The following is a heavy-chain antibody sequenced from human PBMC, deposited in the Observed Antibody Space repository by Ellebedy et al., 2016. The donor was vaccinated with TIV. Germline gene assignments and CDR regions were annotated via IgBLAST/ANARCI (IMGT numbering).Heavy chain of an antibody. J-gene: IGHJ6*03. V-gene: IGHV4-59*02. Sequence: GSLRLSCAASGFTVSSYYMSWVRQPPGKGLEWIGYFHYSGRTYYNPSLKSLVTTSVDTSKDQFSLSLSSVTAADTAVYFCARGNSEYYYMDVWGKGTTVTVSS. CDR2: FHYSGRT. D-gene: IGHD1-7*01. CDR1: GFTVSSYY. CDR3: ARGNSEYYYMDV.